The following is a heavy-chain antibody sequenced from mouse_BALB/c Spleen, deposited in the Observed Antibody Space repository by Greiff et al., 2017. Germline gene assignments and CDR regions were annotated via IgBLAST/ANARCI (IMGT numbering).Heavy chain of an antibody. D-gene: IGHD2-14*01. CDR3: AREGVRRSLYYFDY. Sequence: EVKLVESGPGLVKPSQSLSLTCSVTGYSITSGYYWYWIRQFPGNKLEWMGYISYDGSNNYNPSLKNRISITRDTSKNQFFLKLNSVTTEDTATYYCAREGVRRSLYYFDYWGQGTTLTVSS. V-gene: IGHV3-6*02. CDR2: ISYDGSN. J-gene: IGHJ2*01. CDR1: GYSITSGYY.